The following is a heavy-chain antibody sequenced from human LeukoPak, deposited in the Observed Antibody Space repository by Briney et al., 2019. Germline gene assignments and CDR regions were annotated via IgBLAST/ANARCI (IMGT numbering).Heavy chain of an antibody. D-gene: IGHD3-22*01. Sequence: PSETLSLTCTVSGGSISSSTNHWGRIRQPPGKGLEWIGSIYYSGGSTYYNPSLESRVTIFVDTSKSQFSLKLSSVTAADTAVYYCARQEGYFDTSGFFHYWGQGTLVTVSS. CDR2: IYYSGGST. CDR3: ARQEGYFDTSGFFHY. CDR1: GGSISSSTNH. V-gene: IGHV4-39*01. J-gene: IGHJ4*02.